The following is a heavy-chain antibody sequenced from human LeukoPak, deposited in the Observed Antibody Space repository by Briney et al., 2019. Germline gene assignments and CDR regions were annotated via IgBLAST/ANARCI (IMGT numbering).Heavy chain of an antibody. V-gene: IGHV4-61*02. CDR1: GGSISSGSYY. D-gene: IGHD3-3*01. Sequence: SETLSLTCTVSGGSISSGSYYWSWIRQPAGKGLEWVGRIHSSGSTNYNSSLKSRVTMSVDTSKNQFSLNLSSVTAADTAVYYCARINFGVVRGDFDFWGQGTLVTVSS. CDR3: ARINFGVVRGDFDF. CDR2: IHSSGST. J-gene: IGHJ4*02.